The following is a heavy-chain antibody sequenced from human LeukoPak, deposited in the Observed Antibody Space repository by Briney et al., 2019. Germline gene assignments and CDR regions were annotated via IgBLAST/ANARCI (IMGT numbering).Heavy chain of an antibody. J-gene: IGHJ4*02. D-gene: IGHD5-24*01. CDR2: IRYDGNIRYDGSN. CDR1: GFTFSDYG. CDR3: ANQNRRDGYNTGHY. Sequence: GGSLRLSCAASGFTFSDYGLHWVRQAPGKGLEWVAFIRYDGNIRYDGSNKYADSVRGRFTISRDNPKNTLYLQMNSLRAEDTAVYYCANQNRRDGYNTGHYWGQGTLVTVSS. V-gene: IGHV3-30*02.